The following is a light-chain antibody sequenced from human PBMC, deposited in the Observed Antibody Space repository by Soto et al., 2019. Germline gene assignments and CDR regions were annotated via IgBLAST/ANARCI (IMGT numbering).Light chain of an antibody. Sequence: DIQMTQSPSTLSASVGDRVTITCRASQSISSWLAWYQQKPGKAPKLLIYKASSLESGVPSRFSGSGSGTEYNLTISRLQPDYVAHYYYQHYNSSPETFGQGTKVEIK. J-gene: IGKJ1*01. CDR1: QSISSW. CDR3: QHYNSSPET. V-gene: IGKV1-5*03. CDR2: KAS.